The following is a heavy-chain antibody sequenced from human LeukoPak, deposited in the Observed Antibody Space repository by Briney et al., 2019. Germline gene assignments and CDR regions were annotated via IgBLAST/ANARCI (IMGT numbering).Heavy chain of an antibody. CDR2: ISYDGSNK. Sequence: GRSLRLSCAASGFTFSSYGMHWVRQAPGKGLEWVAVISYDGSNKYYADSVKVRFTISRDNSKNTLYLQMNSLRAEDTAVYYCAKFAASSGWYDDDYWGQGTLVTVSS. D-gene: IGHD6-19*01. V-gene: IGHV3-30*18. CDR3: AKFAASSGWYDDDY. J-gene: IGHJ4*02. CDR1: GFTFSSYG.